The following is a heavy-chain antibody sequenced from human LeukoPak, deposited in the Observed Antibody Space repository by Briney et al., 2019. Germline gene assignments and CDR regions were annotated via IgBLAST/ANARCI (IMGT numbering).Heavy chain of an antibody. CDR2: IYSDGSRT. CDR3: ARSGRGGAFDI. J-gene: IGHJ3*02. D-gene: IGHD1-26*01. CDR1: GFTFSSYW. V-gene: IGHV3-74*01. Sequence: GGSLRLSCAASGFTFSSYWMHWVRQGPGKGLVWVSRIYSDGSRTTYADSVKGRFTISGDNAKNTLYLQMNSLRAEDTAVYYCARSGRGGAFDIWGQGTMVTVSS.